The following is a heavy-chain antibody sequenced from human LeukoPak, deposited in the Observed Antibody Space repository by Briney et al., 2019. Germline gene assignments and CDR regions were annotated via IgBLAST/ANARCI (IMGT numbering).Heavy chain of an antibody. CDR1: GYTFTSYY. V-gene: IGHV1-46*01. Sequence: ASVKVSCKASGYTFTSYYMHWVRQAPGQGLEWMGIINPSGGSTSYAQKFQGRVTMTRDMSTSTVYMELSSLRSEDTAVYYCARDFDYDILTGHLDYWGQGTLVTVSS. D-gene: IGHD3-9*01. J-gene: IGHJ4*02. CDR2: INPSGGST. CDR3: ARDFDYDILTGHLDY.